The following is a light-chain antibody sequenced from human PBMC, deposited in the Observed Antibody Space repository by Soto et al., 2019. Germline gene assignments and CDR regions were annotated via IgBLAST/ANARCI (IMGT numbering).Light chain of an antibody. J-gene: IGKJ1*01. CDR2: AAS. V-gene: IGKV3D-15*01. Sequence: RVMPQSPATLSVSPGERATLSFRASETVRSNLAWYQQKPGQAPRLLIYAASTRATGIPARFIGNGSGTEFTLTISSLQSEDFAVYYCQQYNNWWTFGQGTKVDIK. CDR1: ETVRSN. CDR3: QQYNNWWT.